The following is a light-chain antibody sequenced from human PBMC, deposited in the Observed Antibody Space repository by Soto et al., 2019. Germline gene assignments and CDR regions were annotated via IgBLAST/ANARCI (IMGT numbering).Light chain of an antibody. Sequence: EIVLTQSPGTLSLSPGERVTLSCRASQSVNNYIAWYQQKPGQSPRLLIYDASNRATGIPARFSGRGSQTDFTLTISSLVPEDFAVYYCQQRKDWPYTFGQGTKVDIK. CDR3: QQRKDWPYT. J-gene: IGKJ2*01. V-gene: IGKV3-11*01. CDR1: QSVNNY. CDR2: DAS.